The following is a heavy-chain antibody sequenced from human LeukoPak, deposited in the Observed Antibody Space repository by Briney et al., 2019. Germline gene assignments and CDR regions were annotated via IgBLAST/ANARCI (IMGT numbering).Heavy chain of an antibody. CDR2: INWNGGST. CDR3: ASLDYYDSSGYVPGDY. D-gene: IGHD3-22*01. J-gene: IGHJ4*02. Sequence: GGSLRLSCAASGFTFDDYGMSWVRQAPGKGLESVSGINWNGGSTGYAESVKGRFTISRDNAKNSLYLQMNSLRAEDTALYYCASLDYYDSSGYVPGDYWGQGTLVTVSS. V-gene: IGHV3-20*04. CDR1: GFTFDDYG.